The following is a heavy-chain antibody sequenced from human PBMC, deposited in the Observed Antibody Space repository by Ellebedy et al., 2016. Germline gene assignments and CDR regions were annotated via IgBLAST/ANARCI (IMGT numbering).Heavy chain of an antibody. J-gene: IGHJ4*02. CDR3: ARGITMVRGVTLGY. CDR1: GFTFSRYW. D-gene: IGHD3-10*01. V-gene: IGHV1-24*01. Sequence: SGFTFSRYWMHWVRQAPGKGLEWMGGFDPEHAETIYAQKFPGRVTMTEDTSTDTAYMALSSLRSEDTAGYYCARGITMVRGVTLGYWGQGTLVTVSS. CDR2: FDPEHAET.